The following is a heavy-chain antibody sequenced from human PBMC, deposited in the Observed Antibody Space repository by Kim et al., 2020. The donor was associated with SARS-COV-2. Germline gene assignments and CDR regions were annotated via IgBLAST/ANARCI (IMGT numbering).Heavy chain of an antibody. Sequence: GGSLRLSCAASGFTFSSYAMSWVRQAPGKGLEWVSAISGSGGSTYYADSVKGRFTISRDNSKNTLYLQMNSLRAEDTAVYYCAKDHYYDSSGYYYDPGRDAFDIWGQGTMVTVSS. V-gene: IGHV3-23*01. CDR2: ISGSGGST. CDR3: AKDHYYDSSGYYYDPGRDAFDI. J-gene: IGHJ3*02. CDR1: GFTFSSYA. D-gene: IGHD3-22*01.